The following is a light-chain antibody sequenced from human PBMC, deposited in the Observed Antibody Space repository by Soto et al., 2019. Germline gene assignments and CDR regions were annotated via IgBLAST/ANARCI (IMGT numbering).Light chain of an antibody. CDR2: GAS. V-gene: IGKV3-20*01. J-gene: IGKJ4*01. CDR3: QQYGYLVT. CDR1: QSIPNNY. Sequence: EIVLTQSPGTLSLSPGERATLSCRASQSIPNNYVAWYQQKPGRAHRLIIYGASSRATGIPDRFSGSRSGTDVNLNSRRLDPEDLSMYYCQQYGYLVTFGGGTKVEIK.